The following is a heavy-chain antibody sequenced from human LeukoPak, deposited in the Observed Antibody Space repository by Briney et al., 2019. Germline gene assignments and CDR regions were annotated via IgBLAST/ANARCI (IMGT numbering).Heavy chain of an antibody. D-gene: IGHD3-9*01. CDR1: GGSFSGYY. V-gene: IGHV4-34*01. Sequence: SETLSLTCAVYGGSFSGYYWGCIRQPPGKGLEWIGNIYRSGSTYYNPSLKSRVTISVDTSKNQFSLKLNSVTAADTAVYYCASTLGGYYDILTGPGYFDYWGQGTLVTVSS. J-gene: IGHJ4*02. CDR3: ASTLGGYYDILTGPGYFDY. CDR2: IYRSGST.